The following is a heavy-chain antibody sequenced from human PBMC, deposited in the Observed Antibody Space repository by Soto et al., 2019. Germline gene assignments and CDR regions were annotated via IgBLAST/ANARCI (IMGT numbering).Heavy chain of an antibody. D-gene: IGHD1-1*01. CDR2: ISAGGGAT. J-gene: IGHJ4*02. Sequence: GGSLRLSCVASGFTFTNYGMTWVRQAPGEGLEWVSTISAGGGATAYADSVKGRFTTSTDNSKNTLFLQMNSLRADDTAVYYCAKRTCATGACSDDYWGQGTLVTVSS. CDR1: GFTFTNYG. V-gene: IGHV3-23*01. CDR3: AKRTCATGACSDDY.